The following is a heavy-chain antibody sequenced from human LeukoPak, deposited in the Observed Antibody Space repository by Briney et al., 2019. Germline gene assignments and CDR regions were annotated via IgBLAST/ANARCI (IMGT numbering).Heavy chain of an antibody. CDR2: IYTSGST. CDR3: ARDYCSSTSCHFDY. J-gene: IGHJ4*02. D-gene: IGHD2-2*01. Sequence: PSETLSLTCTVSGGSFSSYYWSWIRQPPGKGLEWIGYIYTSGSTNYNPSLKSRVTISVDTSKNQFSLKLSSVTAADTAVYYCARDYCSSTSCHFDYWGQGTLVTVSS. V-gene: IGHV4-4*09. CDR1: GGSFSSYY.